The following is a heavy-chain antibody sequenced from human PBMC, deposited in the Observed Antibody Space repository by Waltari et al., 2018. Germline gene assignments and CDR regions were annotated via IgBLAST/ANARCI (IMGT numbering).Heavy chain of an antibody. CDR2: IYHSGST. J-gene: IGHJ4*02. D-gene: IGHD6-6*01. V-gene: IGHV4-38-2*02. Sequence: QVQLQESGPGLVKPSETLSLTCTVSGYSISSGYYWGWMRQPPGKGLEWIGSIYHSGSTYYNPSLKSRVTISVDTSKNQFSLKLSSVTAADTAVYYCARAGIAARGFDYWGQGTLVTVSS. CDR3: ARAGIAARGFDY. CDR1: GYSISSGYY.